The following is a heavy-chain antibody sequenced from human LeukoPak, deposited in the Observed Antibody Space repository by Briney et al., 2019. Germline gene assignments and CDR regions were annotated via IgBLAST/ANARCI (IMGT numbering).Heavy chain of an antibody. D-gene: IGHD3-3*01. CDR3: AKSRGVVLRFLEWLSSSPPDY. V-gene: IGHV3-30*18. CDR1: GFTFSSSG. J-gene: IGHJ4*02. Sequence: VRSLRLSCAASGFTFSSSGMHWVRQAPGKGLEWVGVISFDGSNKYYADSVKGGFTISRDNSKNTLYLQMNSLRAEDTAVYYCAKSRGVVLRFLEWLSSSPPDYWGQGTLVTVSS. CDR2: ISFDGSNK.